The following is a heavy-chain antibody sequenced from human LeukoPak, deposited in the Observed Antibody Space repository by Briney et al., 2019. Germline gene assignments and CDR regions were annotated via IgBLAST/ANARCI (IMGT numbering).Heavy chain of an antibody. J-gene: IGHJ3*02. Sequence: GGSLRLSCAASRFTFSSYWVSWVRQAPGKGLEWVANINQDGSEKYYVDSVKGRFTISRDNAKNSLYLQMNSLRAEDTAVYYCARDPDSSGYYAAFDIWGQGTMVTVSS. D-gene: IGHD3-22*01. V-gene: IGHV3-7*01. CDR2: INQDGSEK. CDR3: ARDPDSSGYYAAFDI. CDR1: RFTFSSYW.